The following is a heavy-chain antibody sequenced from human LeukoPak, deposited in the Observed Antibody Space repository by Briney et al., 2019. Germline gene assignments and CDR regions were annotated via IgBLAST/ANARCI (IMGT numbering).Heavy chain of an antibody. D-gene: IGHD6-13*01. J-gene: IGHJ4*02. Sequence: GGSLRLSCAASGFTFSDYYMSWIRQAPGKGLEWVSYISSSGSTIYYADSVKGRFTISRDNAKNSLYLQMNSLRAEDTAVYYCARQRYSSSWSEVDYWGQGTLVTVSS. CDR1: GFTFSDYY. CDR2: ISSSGSTI. CDR3: ARQRYSSSWSEVDY. V-gene: IGHV3-11*04.